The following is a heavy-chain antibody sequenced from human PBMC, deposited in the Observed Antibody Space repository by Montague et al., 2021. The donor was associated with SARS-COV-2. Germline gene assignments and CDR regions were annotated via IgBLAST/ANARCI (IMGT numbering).Heavy chain of an antibody. V-gene: IGHV6-1*01. D-gene: IGHD2-8*02. CDR3: ARDLYWAFDA. J-gene: IGHJ3*01. CDR1: GDSVSSNIAA. Sequence: CAISGDSVSSNIAAWNWIRQSPSRGLEWLGRTKYTSTRYETYAVSVQSRITTIADTSKNQFSLHLNSVTPEDTAVYYCARDLYWAFDAWGLGTTVTVSA. CDR2: TKYTSTRYE.